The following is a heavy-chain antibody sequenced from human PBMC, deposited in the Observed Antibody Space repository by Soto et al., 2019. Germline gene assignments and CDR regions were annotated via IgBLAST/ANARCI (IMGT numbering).Heavy chain of an antibody. CDR1: GFSLSTSGMC. Sequence: SGPTLVNPTQTLTLTCTFSGFSLSTSGMCVSWIRQPPGKALEWLALIDWDDDKYYSTSLKTRLTISKDTSKNQVVLTMTNMDPVDTATYYCARIRRDYYDQSEFDYWGQGTLVTVSS. CDR2: IDWDDDK. J-gene: IGHJ4*02. V-gene: IGHV2-70*01. D-gene: IGHD3-22*01. CDR3: ARIRRDYYDQSEFDY.